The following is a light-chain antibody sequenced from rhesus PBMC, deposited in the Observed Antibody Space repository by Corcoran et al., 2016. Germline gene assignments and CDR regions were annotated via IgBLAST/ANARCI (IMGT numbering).Light chain of an antibody. CDR1: QGINNE. CDR2: TAS. Sequence: DIQMTQSPTSLSASVGDRVTVTCRASQGINNELSWYQQKPGKAPTLLIHTASTLQTGVSSRFSGSGSGTDYTLTISSLQPEEVATYYCLQDYNTPFTFGPGTKLHIK. CDR3: LQDYNTPFT. J-gene: IGKJ3*01. V-gene: IGKV1-94*01.